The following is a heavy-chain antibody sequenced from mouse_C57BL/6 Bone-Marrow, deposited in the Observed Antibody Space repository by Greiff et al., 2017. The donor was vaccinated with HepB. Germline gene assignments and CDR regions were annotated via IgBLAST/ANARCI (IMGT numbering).Heavy chain of an antibody. CDR3: ARWGYGNSFFYYAMDY. J-gene: IGHJ4*01. CDR1: GYTFTSYW. Sequence: QVQLQQPGAELVKPGASVKMSCKASGYTFTSYWITWVKQRPGQGLEWIGDIYPGSGSTNYNEKFKSKATLTVDTSSSTAYMQLSSLTSEDTAIYYCARWGYGNSFFYYAMDYWGQGTSVTVSS. D-gene: IGHD2-1*01. CDR2: IYPGSGST. V-gene: IGHV1-55*01.